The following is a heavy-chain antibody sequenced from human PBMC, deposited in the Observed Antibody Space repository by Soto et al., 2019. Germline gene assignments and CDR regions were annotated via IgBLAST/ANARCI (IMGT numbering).Heavy chain of an antibody. J-gene: IGHJ6*02. CDR2: IYYSGST. CDR1: GGSISSGGYY. CDR3: ARDRRVRDIVLVPAAIPLYGMDV. D-gene: IGHD2-2*01. V-gene: IGHV4-31*03. Sequence: QVQLQESGPGLVKPSQTLSLTCTVSGGSISSGGYYWSWIRQHPGKGLEWIGYIYYSGSTYYNPSLKSRVTISVDTSKNQFSLKLSSVTAADTAVYYCARDRRVRDIVLVPAAIPLYGMDVWGQGTTVTVSS.